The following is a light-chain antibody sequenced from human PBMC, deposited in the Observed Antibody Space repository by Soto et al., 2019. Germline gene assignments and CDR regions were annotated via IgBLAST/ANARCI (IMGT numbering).Light chain of an antibody. V-gene: IGLV2-14*01. Sequence: QSVLTQPASVSGSPGQAITISCTGTSSDVGGYTYVSWCQQHPGKAPKFIIYDVSNRPSGVSNRFSGSKSGNTASLTISGLQAEDEADYYCSSYTTSNTRQIVFGTGTKVTVL. CDR3: SSYTTSNTRQIV. CDR2: DVS. CDR1: SSDVGGYTY. J-gene: IGLJ1*01.